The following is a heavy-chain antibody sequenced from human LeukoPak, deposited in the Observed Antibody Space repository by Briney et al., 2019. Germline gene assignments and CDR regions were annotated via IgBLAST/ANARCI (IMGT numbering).Heavy chain of an antibody. J-gene: IGHJ4*02. Sequence: PGGSLRLSCAASGFTFSDYWMHWVRQAPGKGLVWVSTISGSGGSTYYTDSVKGRLTISRDNSKNTLYLQMNSLRAEDTAVYYCAKDDQVPAAVFDYWGQGTLVTVSS. CDR2: ISGSGGST. CDR3: AKDDQVPAAVFDY. D-gene: IGHD2-2*01. CDR1: GFTFSDYW. V-gene: IGHV3-23*01.